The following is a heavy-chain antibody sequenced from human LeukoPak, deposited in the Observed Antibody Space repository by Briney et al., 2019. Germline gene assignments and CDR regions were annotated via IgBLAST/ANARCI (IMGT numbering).Heavy chain of an antibody. CDR1: GGSISSSSYY. Sequence: SETLSLTCTVSGGSISSSSYYWGWIRQPPGKGLEWIGSIYYSGSTYYNPSLKSRVTISVDTSKNQFSLKLSSVTAADTAVYYCAKNSGSYRFGFDIWGQGTMVTVPS. D-gene: IGHD1-26*01. J-gene: IGHJ3*02. CDR3: AKNSGSYRFGFDI. CDR2: IYYSGST. V-gene: IGHV4-39*01.